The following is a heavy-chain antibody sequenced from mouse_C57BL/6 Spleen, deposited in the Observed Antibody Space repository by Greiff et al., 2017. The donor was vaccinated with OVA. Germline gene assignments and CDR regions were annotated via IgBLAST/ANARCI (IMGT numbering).Heavy chain of an antibody. V-gene: IGHV5-17*01. J-gene: IGHJ1*03. CDR3: ARHYWDWYFDV. CDR1: GFTFSDYG. Sequence: EVQGVESGGGLVKPGGSLKLSCAASGFTFSDYGMHWVRQAPEKGLEWVVYISSGSSTIYYADTVKGRFTISRDNAKNTLFLQMTSLRSEDTAMYYCARHYWDWYFDVWGTGTTVTVSS. CDR2: ISSGSSTI. D-gene: IGHD4-1*01.